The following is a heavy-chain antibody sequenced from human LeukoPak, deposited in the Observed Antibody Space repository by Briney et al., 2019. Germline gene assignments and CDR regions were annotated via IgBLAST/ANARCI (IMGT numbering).Heavy chain of an antibody. J-gene: IGHJ4*02. Sequence: PSETLSLTCTVSGGSISTYYWSWIRQPPGKGLEWIGYIYYSGTTDYNPSLKSRVTISVDTSNNQFSLRVTSVTAADTAVYYCARSSGAYRSFDYWGQGNLVPVSS. CDR2: IYYSGTT. CDR3: ARSSGAYRSFDY. V-gene: IGHV4-59*01. D-gene: IGHD1-26*01. CDR1: GGSISTYY.